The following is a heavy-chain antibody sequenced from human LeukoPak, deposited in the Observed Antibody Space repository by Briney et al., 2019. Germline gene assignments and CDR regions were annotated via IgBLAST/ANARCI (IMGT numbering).Heavy chain of an antibody. CDR3: ARDFEVGATMGPGDNWFDP. Sequence: ASVKVSCKASGYTFTSYYMHWVRQAPGQGLEWMGIINPSGGSTSYAQKFQGRVTMTRDTSTSTVYMELSSLRSEDTAVYYCARDFEVGATMGPGDNWFDPWGQGTLVIVSS. CDR2: INPSGGST. CDR1: GYTFTSYY. D-gene: IGHD1-26*01. V-gene: IGHV1-46*01. J-gene: IGHJ5*02.